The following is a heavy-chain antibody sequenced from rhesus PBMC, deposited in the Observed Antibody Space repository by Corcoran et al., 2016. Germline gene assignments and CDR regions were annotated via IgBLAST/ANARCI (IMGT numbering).Heavy chain of an antibody. CDR1: GYTFTDYY. J-gene: IGHJ4*01. V-gene: IGHV1-111*02. CDR3: ARGYCIGSDCYAYFDY. CDR2: VDPEDGEA. Sequence: EVQLVQSGAEVKKPGASVKISCKASGYTFTDYYVHWVRQAPGKGLEWMGRVDPEDGEAIHAQKFQDRVTITADTSTDTAYMDLSSLRSEDTAVYYCARGYCIGSDCYAYFDYWGQGVLVTVSS. D-gene: IGHD2-21*01.